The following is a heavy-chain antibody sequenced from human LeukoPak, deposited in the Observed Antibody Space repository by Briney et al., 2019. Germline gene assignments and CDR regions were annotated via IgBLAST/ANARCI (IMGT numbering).Heavy chain of an antibody. CDR3: AVVVITQGTGYFDY. Sequence: SQTLSLTCAVSGGSISSGGYSWSWIRQPPGKGLEWIGYIYHSGSTYYNPSLKSRVTISVDRSKNQFSLKLSSVTAADTAVYYCAVVVITQGTGYFDYWGQGTLVTVSS. J-gene: IGHJ4*02. CDR1: GGSISSGGYS. CDR2: IYHSGST. V-gene: IGHV4-30-2*01. D-gene: IGHD3-22*01.